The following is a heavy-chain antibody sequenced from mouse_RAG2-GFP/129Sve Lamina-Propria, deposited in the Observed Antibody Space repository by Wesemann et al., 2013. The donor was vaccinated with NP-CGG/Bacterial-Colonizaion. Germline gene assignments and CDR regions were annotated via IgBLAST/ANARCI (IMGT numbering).Heavy chain of an antibody. D-gene: IGHD1-1*02. CDR2: GNGDT. CDR3: ARGGYYWYFDV. J-gene: IGHJ1*03. V-gene: IGHV1-12*01. Sequence: GNGDTSYNQKFKGKATLTVDKSSSTAYMQLSSLTSEDSAVYFCARGGYYWYFDVWGTGTTVTVSS.